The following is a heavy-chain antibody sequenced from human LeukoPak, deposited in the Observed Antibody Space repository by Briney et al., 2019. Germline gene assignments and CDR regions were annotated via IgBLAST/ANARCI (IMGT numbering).Heavy chain of an antibody. D-gene: IGHD6-13*01. CDR2: IYYSGST. CDR1: GGSISSYY. J-gene: IGHJ3*02. Sequence: SETLSLTCTVSGGSISSYYWSWIRQPPGKGLEWIGYIYYSGSTYYNPSLKSRVTISVDTSKNQFSLKLSSVTAADTAVYYCARLSIAAAGTGPGMGAAFDIWGQGTMVTVSS. V-gene: IGHV4-59*08. CDR3: ARLSIAAAGTGPGMGAAFDI.